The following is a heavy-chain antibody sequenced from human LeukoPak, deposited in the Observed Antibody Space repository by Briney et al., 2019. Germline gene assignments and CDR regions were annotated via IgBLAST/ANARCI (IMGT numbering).Heavy chain of an antibody. J-gene: IGHJ6*03. CDR2: INHSGST. CDR1: GGSFGGYY. Sequence: SETLSLTCAVYGGSFGGYYWSWIRQPPGKGLEWIGEINHSGSTNYNPSLKSRVTISVDTSKNQFSLKLSSVTAADTAVYYCARHRRYCSGGSCYFGPYYYYMDVWGKGTTVTISS. CDR3: ARHRRYCSGGSCYFGPYYYYMDV. D-gene: IGHD2-15*01. V-gene: IGHV4-34*01.